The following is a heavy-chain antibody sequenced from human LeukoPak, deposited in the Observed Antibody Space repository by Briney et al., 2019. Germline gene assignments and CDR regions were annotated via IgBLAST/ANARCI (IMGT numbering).Heavy chain of an antibody. V-gene: IGHV3-64*01. CDR3: ARDGGNSWAFDY. J-gene: IGHJ4*02. D-gene: IGHD4-23*01. Sequence: GGSLRLSCAASGFTFSSYAMHWVRQAAGKGLEYVSAISSNGGSTYYATSVKGRFTISRDNSKNTLYLQMGSLRAEDMAVYYCARDGGNSWAFDYWGQGTLVTVSS. CDR2: ISSNGGST. CDR1: GFTFSSYA.